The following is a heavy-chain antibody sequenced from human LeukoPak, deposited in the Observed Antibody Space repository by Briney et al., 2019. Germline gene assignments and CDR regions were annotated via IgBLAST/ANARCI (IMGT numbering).Heavy chain of an antibody. J-gene: IGHJ4*02. CDR2: IYTSGST. CDR1: GGSISSGSYY. Sequence: PSETLSLTCTVSGGSISSGSYYWSWIRQPAGKGLEWIGRIYTSGSTNYNPSLKSRVTISVDTSKNQFSLKLSSVTAADTAVYYCARVPLGSSYADYWGQGTLVTVSS. D-gene: IGHD5-12*01. V-gene: IGHV4-61*02. CDR3: ARVPLGSSYADY.